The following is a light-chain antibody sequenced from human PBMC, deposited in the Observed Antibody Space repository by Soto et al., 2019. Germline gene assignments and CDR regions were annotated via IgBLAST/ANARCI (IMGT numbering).Light chain of an antibody. J-gene: IGKJ5*01. Sequence: DIELTQSPATLSLSTGERATISCRASQSVSSCLAWYQQKPGKAPKLLIYEASNLDSGIPSRFSGSGSGTDFTLTISSLQPDDFASYYCQHCNHYPITFGQGTRLDTK. V-gene: IGKV1-5*03. CDR2: EAS. CDR1: QSVSSC. CDR3: QHCNHYPIT.